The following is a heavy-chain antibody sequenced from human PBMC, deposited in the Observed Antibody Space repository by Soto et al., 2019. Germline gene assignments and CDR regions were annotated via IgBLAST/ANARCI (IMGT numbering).Heavy chain of an antibody. CDR1: GYTFTHYG. CDR3: ARGDGDTLDY. CDR2: INAYVGET. V-gene: IGHV1-18*01. J-gene: IGHJ4*02. Sequence: QVQLVQSGAEVKKPGASVKVSCKASGYTFTHYGITWVRQAPGQGLEWTGWINAYVGETKSAQKYQGRITVTMDTSTNKAYLELRSLRSDDTAVYYCARGDGDTLDYWGQGILVRVSA.